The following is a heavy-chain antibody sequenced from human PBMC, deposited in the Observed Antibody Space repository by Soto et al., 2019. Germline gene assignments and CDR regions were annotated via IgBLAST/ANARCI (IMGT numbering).Heavy chain of an antibody. J-gene: IGHJ3*02. CDR2: IDPSDSYT. CDR3: VGNFRAATGIGLDVFDI. Sequence: PGESLKISCKGSGYRFTSYWISWVRQMPGKGLEWMGRIDPSDSYTNYNPSFQGLVTIPADKSINTASLQWSSLKASDSAIYYCVGNFRAATGIGLDVFDIWGQGTMVTVSS. D-gene: IGHD6-13*01. V-gene: IGHV5-10-1*01. CDR1: GYRFTSYW.